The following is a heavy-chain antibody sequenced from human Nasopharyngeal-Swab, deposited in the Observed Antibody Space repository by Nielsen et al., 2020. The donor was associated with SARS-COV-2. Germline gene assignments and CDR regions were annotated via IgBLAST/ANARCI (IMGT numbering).Heavy chain of an antibody. V-gene: IGHV5-10-1*01. D-gene: IGHD3-16*01. Sequence: VRQMPGKGLEWMGRIDPSDSYNNYSPSFQGHVTISADKSISTAYLQWSSLKASDTAMYYCARHRHYVWNFGIGYWGQGTLVTVSS. J-gene: IGHJ4*02. CDR2: IDPSDSYN. CDR3: ARHRHYVWNFGIGY.